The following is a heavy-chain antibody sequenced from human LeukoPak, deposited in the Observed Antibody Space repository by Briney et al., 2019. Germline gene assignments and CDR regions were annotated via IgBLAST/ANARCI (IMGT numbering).Heavy chain of an antibody. CDR2: ISSSDSTI. V-gene: IGHV3-48*03. D-gene: IGHD6-13*01. Sequence: GGSLRLSCAASGFIFSSYEMNWVRQAPGKGLEWVSYISSSDSTISYADSVRGRFTISRDNAENSLYLQMNSLRAEDTAVYYCAKEMYSSSWYWFDYWGQGTLVTVSS. CDR1: GFIFSSYE. J-gene: IGHJ4*02. CDR3: AKEMYSSSWYWFDY.